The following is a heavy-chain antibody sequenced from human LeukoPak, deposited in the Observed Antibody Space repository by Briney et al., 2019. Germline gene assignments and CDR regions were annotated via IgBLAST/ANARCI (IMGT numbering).Heavy chain of an antibody. V-gene: IGHV1-8*03. D-gene: IGHD2-15*01. CDR3: ARQARNCSGGSCYYYYYYMDV. CDR1: GYTFTSYD. Sequence: ASVKVSCKASGYTFTSYDINWVRQATGQGLEWMGWMNPNSGNTGYAQKFQGRVTITRNTSISTAYMELSSLRSEDTAVYYCARQARNCSGGSCYYYYYYMDVWGKGTTVTVSS. CDR2: MNPNSGNT. J-gene: IGHJ6*03.